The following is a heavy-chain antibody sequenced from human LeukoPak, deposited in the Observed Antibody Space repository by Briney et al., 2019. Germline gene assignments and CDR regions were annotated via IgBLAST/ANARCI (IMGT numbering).Heavy chain of an antibody. D-gene: IGHD6-13*01. CDR3: ARGGSAAAVY. Sequence: GGSLRLSCAASGFSSSSYAMSWVRQAPGKELEWVSSFSDSGTSTFYADSVKGRFTISRDSSKNTLYLQMNSLRAEDTAVYYCARGGSAAAVYWGQGTLVTVSS. J-gene: IGHJ4*02. CDR1: GFSSSSYA. V-gene: IGHV3-23*01. CDR2: FSDSGTST.